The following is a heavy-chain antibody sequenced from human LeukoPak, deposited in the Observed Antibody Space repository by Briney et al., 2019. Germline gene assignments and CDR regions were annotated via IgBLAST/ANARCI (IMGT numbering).Heavy chain of an antibody. CDR1: GFTFSRYW. J-gene: IGHJ4*02. CDR3: ARDRYFGY. V-gene: IGHV3-7*01. Sequence: GGSLRLSCTVSGFTFSRYWMSWVRQAPGKGLEWVANIKEDESEKYYVDSVKGRFTISRDNTKNSLYLQMNSLRDEDTAVYHCARDRYFGYWGQGTLVTVSS. CDR2: IKEDESEK.